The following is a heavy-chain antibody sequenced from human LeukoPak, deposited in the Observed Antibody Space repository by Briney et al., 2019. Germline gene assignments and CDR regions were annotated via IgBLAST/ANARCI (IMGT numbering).Heavy chain of an antibody. Sequence: GGSLRLSCAASGFTFSYHTMSWVRQAPGKGLEWVSSISSSSYYIYYADSVKGRFTISRDNAKNSLYLQMSSLRAEDTAIYYCATNTPMGHYFDNWGQGTLVSVSS. CDR1: GFTFSYHT. CDR2: ISSSSYYI. CDR3: ATNTPMGHYFDN. D-gene: IGHD5-18*01. J-gene: IGHJ4*02. V-gene: IGHV3-21*01.